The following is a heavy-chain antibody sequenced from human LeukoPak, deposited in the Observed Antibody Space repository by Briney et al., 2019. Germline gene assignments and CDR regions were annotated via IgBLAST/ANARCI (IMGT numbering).Heavy chain of an antibody. Sequence: PGGSLRLSCAASGFTFSSYSMNWVRQAPGKGLEWVSSISGSSSYIYYADSVKGRFTISRDNAKNSLYLQMNSLRAEDTAVYYCAREDSGSFQAQPPHYFDCWGQGTLVTVSS. J-gene: IGHJ4*02. CDR1: GFTFSSYS. CDR3: AREDSGSFQAQPPHYFDC. V-gene: IGHV3-21*01. CDR2: ISGSSSYI. D-gene: IGHD1-26*01.